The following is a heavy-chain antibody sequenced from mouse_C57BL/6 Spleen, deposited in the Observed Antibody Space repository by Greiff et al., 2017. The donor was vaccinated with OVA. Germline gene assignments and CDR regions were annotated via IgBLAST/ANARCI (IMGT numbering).Heavy chain of an antibody. Sequence: EVKLVESGGDLVKPGGSLKLSCAASGFTFSSYGMSWVRQTPDKRLEWVATISSGGSYPYYPDSVKGRVTISRDNAKNTLYLLMSSLKSEDTAMYYCARHDGSSHWYFDVWGTGTTVTVSS. J-gene: IGHJ1*03. CDR1: GFTFSSYG. CDR2: ISSGGSYP. D-gene: IGHD1-1*01. CDR3: ARHDGSSHWYFDV. V-gene: IGHV5-6*02.